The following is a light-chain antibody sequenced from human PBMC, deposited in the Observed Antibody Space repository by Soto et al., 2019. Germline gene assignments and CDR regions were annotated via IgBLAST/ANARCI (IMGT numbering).Light chain of an antibody. CDR3: CSHAGRGFVL. J-gene: IGLJ2*01. V-gene: IGLV2-23*02. CDR1: SSDIGRYNL. Sequence: QSVLAQPASVSGSPGQSITISCTGTSSDIGRYNLVSWYQQYPGKVPKLVIYDVTKRPSGVSDRFSASKSSNTASLTISGLQAEDEADYYCCSHAGRGFVLFGGGTKVTVL. CDR2: DVT.